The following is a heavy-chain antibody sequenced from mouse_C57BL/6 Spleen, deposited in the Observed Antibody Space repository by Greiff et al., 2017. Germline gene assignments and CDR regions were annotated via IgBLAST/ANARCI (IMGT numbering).Heavy chain of an antibody. Sequence: EVQLQQSGPELVKPGASVKISCKASGYTFTDYYMNWVKQSHGKSLEWIGEINPNNGGTSYNQKFKGKATLTVDKSSSTAYMELRSLTSADSAVYYCARNGYYDYDDYWGQGTTLTVSS. CDR2: INPNNGGT. CDR1: GYTFTDYY. V-gene: IGHV1-26*01. D-gene: IGHD2-4*01. J-gene: IGHJ2*01. CDR3: ARNGYYDYDDY.